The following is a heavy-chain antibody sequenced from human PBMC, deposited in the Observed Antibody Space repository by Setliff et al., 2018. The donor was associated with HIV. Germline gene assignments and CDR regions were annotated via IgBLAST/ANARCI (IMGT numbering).Heavy chain of an antibody. V-gene: IGHV4-38-2*01. CDR3: ARQYNRQYGMDV. CDR1: GCSISSGYY. CDR2: IYHSGST. D-gene: IGHD1-20*01. Sequence: SETLSLTCAVSGCSISSGYYWGWIRQPPGKGLEWIGSIYHSGSTYYNPSLKSRVTISVDTSKNQFSLKLSSVTAADTAVYYCARQYNRQYGMDVWGQGTTVTVSS. J-gene: IGHJ6*02.